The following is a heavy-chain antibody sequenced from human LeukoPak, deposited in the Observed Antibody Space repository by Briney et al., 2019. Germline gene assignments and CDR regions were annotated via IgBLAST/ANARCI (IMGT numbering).Heavy chain of an antibody. V-gene: IGHV4-59*01. CDR1: GVTISSYY. CDR3: ARDSAYGSGTYGMDV. CDR2: IYYSGST. D-gene: IGHD3-10*01. Sequence: MASETLSPTCSVSGVTISSYYWSWVRQAPGKGLEGVGYIYYSGSTNYNPSLVSRVITTVESTNKQFSLKLSSVTAADTAVYDCARDSAYGSGTYGMDVWGKGTTVTLP. J-gene: IGHJ6*04.